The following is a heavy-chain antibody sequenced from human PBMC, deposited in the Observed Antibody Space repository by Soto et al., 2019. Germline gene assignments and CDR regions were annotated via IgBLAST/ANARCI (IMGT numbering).Heavy chain of an antibody. CDR3: ARYSSAWGL. CDR2: IKYDGSET. D-gene: IGHD6-19*01. CDR1: GFTFSTYL. Sequence: PVGSLRLSCAASGFTFSTYLMSWVRQAPGKGLEWVANIKYDGSETYYVDSVKGRFTISRDNAKNSLYLQMNSLRGEDTAVYYCARYSSAWGLWGQGTLVTVSS. V-gene: IGHV3-7*01. J-gene: IGHJ4*02.